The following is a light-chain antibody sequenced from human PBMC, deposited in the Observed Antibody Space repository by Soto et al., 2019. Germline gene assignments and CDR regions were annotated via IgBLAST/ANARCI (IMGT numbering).Light chain of an antibody. J-gene: IGKJ1*01. CDR2: AAS. CDR1: QNIPSY. CDR3: QQTYTTPAT. V-gene: IGKV1-39*01. Sequence: DIPMTQSPSSLSASVGDTVTITCRASQNIPSYFNWYQQKPGRAPKLLIYAASSLQSGVPSRFSGSGSGTYLTLTISSLQPEDFATYYCQQTYTTPATFGQGTRVE.